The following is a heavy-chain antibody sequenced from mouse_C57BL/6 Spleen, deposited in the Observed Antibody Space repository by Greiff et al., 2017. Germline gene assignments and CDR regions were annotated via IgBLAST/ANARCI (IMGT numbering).Heavy chain of an antibody. D-gene: IGHD2-12*01. CDR3: ARLDDERAYYFDY. Sequence: EVQLQQSGPELVKPGASVKISCKASGYTFTDYYMNWVKQSHGKSLEWIGDINPNNGGTSYNQKFKGKATLTVDKSSSTAYMELRSLTSEDSAVYYCARLDDERAYYFDYWGQGTTLTVSS. CDR2: INPNNGGT. V-gene: IGHV1-26*01. CDR1: GYTFTDYY. J-gene: IGHJ2*01.